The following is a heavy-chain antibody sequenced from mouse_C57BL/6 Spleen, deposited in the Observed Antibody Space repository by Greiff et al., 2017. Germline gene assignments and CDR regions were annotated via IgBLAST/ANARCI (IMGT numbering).Heavy chain of an antibody. V-gene: IGHV3-6*01. J-gene: IGHJ3*01. D-gene: IGHD2-1*01. Sequence: EVQLQQSGPGLVKPSQSLSLTCSVSGYSITSGYYWNWIRQFPGNQLEWMGYISYDGSNKYNPPLKNRISITRDTSKNQFFLKLNSVTTEDTATYYCAREPGYGNFFAYWGQGTLVTVSA. CDR2: ISYDGSN. CDR3: AREPGYGNFFAY. CDR1: GYSITSGYY.